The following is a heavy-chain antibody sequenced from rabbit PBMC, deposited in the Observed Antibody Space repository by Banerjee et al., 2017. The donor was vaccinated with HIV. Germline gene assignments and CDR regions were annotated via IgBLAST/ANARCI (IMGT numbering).Heavy chain of an antibody. D-gene: IGHD2-1*01. CDR1: GSDISSYN. V-gene: IGHV1S45*01. CDR3: ARRYVGGNGAYFDL. Sequence: QQQLEESGGGLVTPGGTLTLTCTASGSDISSYNMCWVRQAPGKGLEWIGCIYIGNSMTYYASWAKGRFTISKTSSTTVTLQMTSLTAADTATYFCARRYVGGNGAYFDLWGQGTLVTVS. J-gene: IGHJ4*01. CDR2: IYIGNSMT.